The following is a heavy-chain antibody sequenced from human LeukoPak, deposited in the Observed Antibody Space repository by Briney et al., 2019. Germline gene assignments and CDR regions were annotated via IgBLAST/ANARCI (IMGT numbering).Heavy chain of an antibody. CDR2: INHSGST. CDR1: GGSFSGYY. D-gene: IGHD6-25*01. J-gene: IGHJ3*02. Sequence: PSETLSLTCAAYGGSFSGYYWSWIRQPPGKGLEWIGEINHSGSTNYNPSLKSRVTISVDTSKNQFSLKLSSVTAADTAVYYCAAPASYDAFDIWGQGTMVTVSS. V-gene: IGHV4-34*01. CDR3: AAPASYDAFDI.